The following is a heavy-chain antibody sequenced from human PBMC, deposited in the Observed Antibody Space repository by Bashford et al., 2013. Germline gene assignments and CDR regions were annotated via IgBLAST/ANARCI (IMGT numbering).Heavy chain of an antibody. Sequence: SETLSLTCAVYGGSFSGYYWSWIRQPPGKGLEWIGEINHSGSTNYNPSLKSRVTISVDTSKNQFSLKLSSVTAADTAVYYCARLNRTESSVVAHHGLDVWGQGTKVTVSS. CDR1: GGSFSGYY. J-gene: IGHJ6*02. V-gene: IGHV4-34*01. CDR3: ARLNRTESSVVAHHGLDV. D-gene: IGHD3-22*01. CDR2: INHSGST.